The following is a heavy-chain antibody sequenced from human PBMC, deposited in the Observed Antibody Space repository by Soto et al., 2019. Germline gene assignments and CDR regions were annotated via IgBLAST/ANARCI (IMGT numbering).Heavy chain of an antibody. CDR1: GYASTTYG. CDR2: ISAHNGNT. J-gene: IGHJ4*02. D-gene: IGHD1-1*01. V-gene: IGHV1-18*01. CDR3: ARGRYGDY. Sequence: QVHLVQSGAEVKKPGASVKVSCKGSGYASTTYGITWVRQAPGQGLEWMGWISAHNGNTNYAQKLQGRVTVTRDTSTSTAYMELRGLRSDDTAVYYCARGRYGDYWGQGALVTVSS.